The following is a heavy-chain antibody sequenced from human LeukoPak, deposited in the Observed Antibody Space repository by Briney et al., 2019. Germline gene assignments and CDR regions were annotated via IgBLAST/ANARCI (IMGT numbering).Heavy chain of an antibody. J-gene: IGHJ4*02. CDR3: ARASSSWRHVDY. Sequence: GGSLRLSCAASGFTFSSYAMHWVRQAPGKGLEWVAVISYDGSNKYYADSVKGRFTISRDNSKNTLYLQMNSLRAEDTAVYYCARASSSWRHVDYWGQGTLATVSS. D-gene: IGHD6-13*01. V-gene: IGHV3-30-3*01. CDR1: GFTFSSYA. CDR2: ISYDGSNK.